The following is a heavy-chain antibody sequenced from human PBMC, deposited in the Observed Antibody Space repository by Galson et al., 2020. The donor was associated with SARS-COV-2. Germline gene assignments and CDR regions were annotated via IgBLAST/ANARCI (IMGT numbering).Heavy chain of an antibody. CDR2: TLYSGTN. CDR3: ARLFNTGTYGGGQLDH. CDR1: GGSIRSSRYY. D-gene: IGHD1-7*01. Sequence: SETLSLNCTVSGGSIRSSRYYWGWIRPPPAQGLEWIGSTLYSGTNYYNPSLQSRVTVSVDTSKNQFSLKLSSVTAADTSIYYCARLFNTGTYGGGQLDHWGQGALVTVSS. J-gene: IGHJ4*02. V-gene: IGHV4-39*01.